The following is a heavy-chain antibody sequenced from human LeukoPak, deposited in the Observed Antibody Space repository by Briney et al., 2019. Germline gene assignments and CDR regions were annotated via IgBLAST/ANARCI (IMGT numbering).Heavy chain of an antibody. CDR2: IYYSGST. D-gene: IGHD3-16*01. J-gene: IGHJ6*02. V-gene: IGHV4-39*01. CDR1: GGSISSSSYY. CDR3: ARSVRHFSESSDYLYYYYYGMDV. Sequence: SETLSLTCTVSGGSISSSSYYWGWIRQPPGKGLEWIGTIYYSGSTYYNPSLKSRVTISVDTSKNQFSLKLSSVTAADTAVYYCARSVRHFSESSDYLYYYYYGMDVWGQGTTVTVSS.